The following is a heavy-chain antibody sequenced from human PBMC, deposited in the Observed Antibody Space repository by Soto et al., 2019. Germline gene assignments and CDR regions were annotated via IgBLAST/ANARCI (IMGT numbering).Heavy chain of an antibody. CDR3: ARDSDYYDSSGYSQIYYYGMDV. CDR2: INPSGGST. CDR1: GYTFTSYY. D-gene: IGHD3-22*01. V-gene: IGHV1-46*01. Sequence: QVQLVQSGAEVKKPGASVKVSCKASGYTFTSYYMHWVRQAPGQGLEWMGIINPSGGSTSYAQKVQGRVTMTRDTSTSTVYMELSSLRSEDTAVYYCARDSDYYDSSGYSQIYYYGMDVWGQGTTVTVSS. J-gene: IGHJ6*02.